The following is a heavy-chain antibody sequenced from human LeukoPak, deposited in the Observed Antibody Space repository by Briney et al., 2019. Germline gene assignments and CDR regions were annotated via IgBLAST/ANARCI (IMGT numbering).Heavy chain of an antibody. CDR1: GGSISSYY. D-gene: IGHD6-13*01. CDR3: ARDAGQLGQIDY. Sequence: PSETLSLTCTVSGGSISSYYWSWIRQPPGKGLEWIGYIYYSGSTNYNPSLKSRVTISVDTSKNQFSLKLSCVTAADTAVYYCARDAGQLGQIDYWGQGTLVTVSS. J-gene: IGHJ4*02. V-gene: IGHV4-59*12. CDR2: IYYSGST.